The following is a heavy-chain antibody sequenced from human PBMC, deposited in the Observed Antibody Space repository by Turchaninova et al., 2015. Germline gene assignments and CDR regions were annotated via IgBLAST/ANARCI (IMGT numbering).Heavy chain of an antibody. CDR1: GGSIRSTTYS. V-gene: IGHV4-39*01. Sequence: QMQLQESGPGLVKPSETLSLTCTVSGGSIRSTTYSWGWIRQPPGKWREWIGNIYYSGRTSYNPSLKSRVTISVDTSKNQFSLKLTSVTAADTAVYYCATYLSWGQGTLVTVSS. CDR2: IYYSGRT. J-gene: IGHJ4*02. CDR3: ATYLS.